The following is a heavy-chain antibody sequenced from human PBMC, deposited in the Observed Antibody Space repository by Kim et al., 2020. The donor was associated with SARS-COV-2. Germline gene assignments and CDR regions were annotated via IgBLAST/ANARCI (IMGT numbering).Heavy chain of an antibody. Sequence: GGSLRLSCAASGFTFSSYGMHWVRQAPGKGLEWVAVIWYDGSNKYYADSVNGRFTISRDNSKNTLYLQMNSLRAEDTAVYYCAREFPSGYSSGWYGGGFDYWGQGTLVTVSS. J-gene: IGHJ4*02. V-gene: IGHV3-33*01. D-gene: IGHD6-19*01. CDR2: IWYDGSNK. CDR1: GFTFSSYG. CDR3: AREFPSGYSSGWYGGGFDY.